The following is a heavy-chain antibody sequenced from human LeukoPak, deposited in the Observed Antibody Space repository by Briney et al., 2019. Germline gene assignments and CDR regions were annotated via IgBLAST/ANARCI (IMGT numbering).Heavy chain of an antibody. V-gene: IGHV1-2*02. J-gene: IGHJ5*02. D-gene: IGHD3-22*01. CDR2: INPNSGGT. CDR1: GYTFTGYY. Sequence: ASVKVSCKASGYTFTGYYMHWVRQAPGQGLEWMGWINPNSGGTNYAQKFQGRVTMTRDTSTSTAYMELSRLRSDDTAVYYCARVPPMIVVVPPTGWFDPWGQGTLVTVSS. CDR3: ARVPPMIVVVPPTGWFDP.